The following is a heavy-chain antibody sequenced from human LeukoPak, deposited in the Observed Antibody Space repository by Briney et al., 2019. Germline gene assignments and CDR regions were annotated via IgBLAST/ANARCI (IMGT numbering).Heavy chain of an antibody. V-gene: IGHV3-11*01. CDR1: GLPFSDYY. D-gene: IGHD3-10*01. CDR3: ARDIVTGYYYGSGPYGMDV. Sequence: KPGVSLRLSCAASGLPFSDYYMSWIRQAPGKGLEWGSYISSSGSTISYAASVKGRFTISRDNAKNSLYLQMNSLRAEDTAVYYCARDIVTGYYYGSGPYGMDVWGQEPTVTVSS. CDR2: ISSSGSTI. J-gene: IGHJ6*02.